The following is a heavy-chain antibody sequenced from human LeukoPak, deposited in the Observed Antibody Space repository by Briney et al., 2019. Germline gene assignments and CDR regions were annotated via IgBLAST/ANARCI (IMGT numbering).Heavy chain of an antibody. Sequence: PVGSLRLSCAVSRFTFSNYWMSWVRQAPGKGLEWVANIKQDGSEKHYVDSVKGRFTISRDNAKNSLYLQMNSLRAEDRAVYYCARDRCSSTSCFIDYWGQGTLVTVSS. V-gene: IGHV3-7*04. CDR2: IKQDGSEK. D-gene: IGHD2-2*01. CDR3: ARDRCSSTSCFIDY. J-gene: IGHJ4*02. CDR1: RFTFSNYW.